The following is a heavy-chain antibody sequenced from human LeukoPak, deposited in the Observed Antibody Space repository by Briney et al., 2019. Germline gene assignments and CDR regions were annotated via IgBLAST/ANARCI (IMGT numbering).Heavy chain of an antibody. V-gene: IGHV3-30*02. CDR2: IRSDGSNK. Sequence: GGSLRLSCAASGFTFSSYGMHWVRQAPGKGLEWEAFIRSDGSNKYYADSVKGRFTSSRDNSKTTLYLRMSSLTAKDTAVYYCAKDRSIGTYYTFDSWGQGTLVTVSS. CDR3: AKDRSIGTYYTFDS. D-gene: IGHD1-26*01. CDR1: GFTFSSYG. J-gene: IGHJ4*02.